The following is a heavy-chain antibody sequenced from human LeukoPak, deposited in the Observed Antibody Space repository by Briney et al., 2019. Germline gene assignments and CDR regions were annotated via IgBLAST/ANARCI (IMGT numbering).Heavy chain of an antibody. CDR2: IRSKANSYAT. Sequence: GGSLKLSCAASGFTFSGSAMHWVRQAPGKGLEWVGRIRSKANSYATAYAASVKGRFTISRDDSKNTAYLQMNSLKTEDTAVYYCTRQNENYYGSGSSPFDYWGQGTLVTVSS. J-gene: IGHJ4*02. V-gene: IGHV3-73*01. CDR1: GFTFSGSA. D-gene: IGHD3-10*01. CDR3: TRQNENYYGSGSSPFDY.